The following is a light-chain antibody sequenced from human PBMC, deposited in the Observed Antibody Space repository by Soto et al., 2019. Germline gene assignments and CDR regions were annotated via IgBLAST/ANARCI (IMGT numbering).Light chain of an antibody. J-gene: IGLJ1*01. V-gene: IGLV2-14*01. Sequence: QSALTQPAEVYGSPGQSRTVSRTGTRTDVGGYNFVSLYQQHPGKAPKLIIYEVSNRHSGASNRSSRSKSDNTASLTISGLQAEDEADYYCCSYVSSNTYVFGTGTKVTLL. CDR1: RTDVGGYNF. CDR3: CSYVSSNTYV. CDR2: EVS.